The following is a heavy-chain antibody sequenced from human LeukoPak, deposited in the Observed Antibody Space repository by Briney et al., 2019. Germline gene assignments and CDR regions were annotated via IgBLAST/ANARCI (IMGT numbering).Heavy chain of an antibody. CDR3: ARDNSYDSRGYYLPFDY. CDR1: GFTFSNYW. Sequence: GGSLRLSCAASGFTFSNYWMHWVRQAPGKGLEWVANIKQDGSEKFYVDSVKGRFTISRDNAKNSLYLQMNSLSAEDTAVYYCARDNSYDSRGYYLPFDYWGQGTLVTVSS. J-gene: IGHJ4*02. V-gene: IGHV3-7*01. CDR2: IKQDGSEK. D-gene: IGHD3-22*01.